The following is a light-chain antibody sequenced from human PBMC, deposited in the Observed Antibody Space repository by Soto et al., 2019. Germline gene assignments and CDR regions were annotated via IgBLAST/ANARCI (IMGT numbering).Light chain of an antibody. J-gene: IGKJ5*01. Sequence: EIVLTQSPGTLSFSPGERATLSCRASQSVSSSYLAWYQQKPGQAPRLLIYGASSRTAGIPDRFSGSGSGTDFTLTISRMEPEDFAVYYCQQYGSSPPITCGQGTRREIK. CDR3: QQYGSSPPIT. V-gene: IGKV3-20*01. CDR1: QSVSSSY. CDR2: GAS.